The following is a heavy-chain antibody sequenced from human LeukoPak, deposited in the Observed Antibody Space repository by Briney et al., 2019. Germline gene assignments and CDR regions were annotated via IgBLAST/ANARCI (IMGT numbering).Heavy chain of an antibody. CDR3: ARDSPVPKI. CDR2: IYYSGTT. CDR1: GGSISSYY. J-gene: IGHJ3*02. V-gene: IGHV4-59*01. Sequence: SETLSLTCTVSGGSISSYYWSWIRQPPGKGLEWIGYIYYSGTTNYNPSLKSRVTLSVDTSKNQFSLKLSSVTTADTAVYYCARDSPVPKIWGQGTMVTVSS.